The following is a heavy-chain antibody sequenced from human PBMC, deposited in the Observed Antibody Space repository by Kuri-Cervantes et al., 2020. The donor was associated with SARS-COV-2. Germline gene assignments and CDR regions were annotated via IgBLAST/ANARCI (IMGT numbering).Heavy chain of an antibody. V-gene: IGHV1-3*01. D-gene: IGHD2-2*01. CDR1: GYTVTSYA. CDR2: INAGNGNT. Sequence: ASVKVSCKASGYTVTSYAMHWVRQAPGQRLEWMGWINAGNGNTKYSQKFRGRVTITRDTSASTAYMDLSSLRSEDTALYYCARDLPYCSRASCSRFYYWGQGTLVTVSS. CDR3: ARDLPYCSRASCSRFYY. J-gene: IGHJ4*02.